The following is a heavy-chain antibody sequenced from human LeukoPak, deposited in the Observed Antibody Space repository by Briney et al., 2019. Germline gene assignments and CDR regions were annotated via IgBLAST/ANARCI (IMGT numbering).Heavy chain of an antibody. Sequence: PSETLSLTCTVSGGSITTYYWTWIRQPPGKGLEWIGYINYSWSTNYNPSLKSRVTISVDTSKNQFPLKLSSVTAADTAVYYCARAQLNLLVDFGMDVWGQGTTVTVSS. D-gene: IGHD1-1*01. CDR3: ARAQLNLLVDFGMDV. V-gene: IGHV4-59*01. J-gene: IGHJ6*02. CDR2: INYSWST. CDR1: GGSITTYY.